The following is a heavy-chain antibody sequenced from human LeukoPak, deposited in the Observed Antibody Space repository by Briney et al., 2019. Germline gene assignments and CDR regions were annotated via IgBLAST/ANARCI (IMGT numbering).Heavy chain of an antibody. V-gene: IGHV3-53*01. CDR3: ARVGAAAGLDP. Sequence: GGSPRLSCAASGFTVSSNYMSWVRQAPGKGLEWVSVIYSGGSTYYADSVKGRFTISRDNSKNTLYLQMNSLRAEDTAVYYCARVGAAAGLDPWGQGTLVTVSS. CDR1: GFTVSSNY. J-gene: IGHJ5*02. CDR2: IYSGGST. D-gene: IGHD6-13*01.